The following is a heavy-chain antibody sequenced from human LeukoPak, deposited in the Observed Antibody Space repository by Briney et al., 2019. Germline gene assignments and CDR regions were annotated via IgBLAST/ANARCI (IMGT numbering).Heavy chain of an antibody. CDR2: IYHSGST. CDR3: ASFGIGSQADEY. V-gene: IGHV4-4*02. CDR1: GGSIISSNW. Sequence: PSGTLSLTCAVSGGSIISSNWWSWVRQPPGKGLEWIGEIYHSGSTNYNPSLKSRVTISVDKSKNQFSLKLSSVTAADTAVYYCASFGIGSQADEYWGQGTLVTVSS. D-gene: IGHD1-14*01. J-gene: IGHJ4*02.